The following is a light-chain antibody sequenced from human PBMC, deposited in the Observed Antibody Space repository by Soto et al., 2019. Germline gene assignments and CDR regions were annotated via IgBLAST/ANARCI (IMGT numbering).Light chain of an antibody. Sequence: QSALTQPASVSGSPGQSITISCTGTSSYVGNYDYVSWYQQHPGKVPKLMIYDVSNRPSGVSNRFSGSKSGNTASLTISGLQAEDEADYYCISFTTRATYVFGTGTKVTVL. CDR2: DVS. V-gene: IGLV2-14*01. CDR1: SSYVGNYDY. CDR3: ISFTTRATYV. J-gene: IGLJ1*01.